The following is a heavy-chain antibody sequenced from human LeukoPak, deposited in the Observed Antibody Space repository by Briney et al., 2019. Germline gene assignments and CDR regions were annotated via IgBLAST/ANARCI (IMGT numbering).Heavy chain of an antibody. CDR2: ISSSSSTI. J-gene: IGHJ3*02. V-gene: IGHV3-48*04. CDR3: ARALGILLAFDI. CDR1: GFTFSSYS. D-gene: IGHD3-16*01. Sequence: GGSLRLSCAASGFTFSSYSMNWVRQAPGKGLEWVSYISSSSSTIYYADSVKGRFTISRDNAKDSLSLQMNSLRAEDTAVYYCARALGILLAFDIWGHGTMVTVSS.